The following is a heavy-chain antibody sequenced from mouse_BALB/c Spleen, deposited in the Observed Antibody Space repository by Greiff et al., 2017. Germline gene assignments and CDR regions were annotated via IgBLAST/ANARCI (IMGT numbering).Heavy chain of an antibody. Sequence: DVKLQESGPGLVKPSQSLSLTCSVTGYSITSGYYWNWIRQFPGNKLEWMGYISYDGSNNYNPSLKNRISITRDTSKNQFFLKLNSVTTEDTATYYCARGGYYGYDWYFDVWGAGTTVTVSS. D-gene: IGHD1-2*01. CDR1: GYSITSGYY. CDR3: ARGGYYGYDWYFDV. J-gene: IGHJ1*01. V-gene: IGHV3-6*02. CDR2: ISYDGSN.